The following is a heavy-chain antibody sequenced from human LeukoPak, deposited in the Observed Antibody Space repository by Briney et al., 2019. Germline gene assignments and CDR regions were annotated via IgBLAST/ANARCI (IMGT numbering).Heavy chain of an antibody. J-gene: IGHJ5*02. Sequence: PGGSLRLSCAASGFTLSTYWMHWVRQAPGKGLVWVSQINREGSSTSYADSVKGRFTISRDNAKNTLYLQMNSLRDEDTAVYYCARGYNNYDNNCFDPWGQGTLVTVSS. CDR1: GFTLSTYW. CDR3: ARGYNNYDNNCFDP. D-gene: IGHD4-11*01. CDR2: INREGSST. V-gene: IGHV3-74*01.